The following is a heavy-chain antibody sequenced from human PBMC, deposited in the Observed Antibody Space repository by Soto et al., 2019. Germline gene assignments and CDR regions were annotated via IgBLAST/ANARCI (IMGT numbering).Heavy chain of an antibody. CDR3: AKDQSPLNSYCSSTSCPTNYYYGMDV. V-gene: IGHV3-30*18. CDR1: GFTFSSYG. Sequence: GGSLRLSCAASGFTFSSYGMHWVRQAPGKGLEWVAVISYDGSNKYYADSVKGRFTISRDNSKNTLYLQMNSLRAEDTAVYYCAKDQSPLNSYCSSTSCPTNYYYGMDVWGQGTTVTVSS. J-gene: IGHJ6*02. D-gene: IGHD2-2*01. CDR2: ISYDGSNK.